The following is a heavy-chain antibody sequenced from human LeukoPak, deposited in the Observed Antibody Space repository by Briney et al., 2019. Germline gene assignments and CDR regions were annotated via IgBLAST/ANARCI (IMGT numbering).Heavy chain of an antibody. CDR2: IYYSGST. CDR3: TMIVVREEDSQTDY. CDR1: GGSISSSSYY. D-gene: IGHD3-22*01. Sequence: SETLSLTCTVSGGSISSSSYYWGWIRQPPGKGLEWIGSIYYSGSTYYNPSLKSRVTISVDTSKNQFSLKLSSVTAADTAVYYCTMIVVREEDSQTDYWGQGTLVTVSS. J-gene: IGHJ4*02. V-gene: IGHV4-39*01.